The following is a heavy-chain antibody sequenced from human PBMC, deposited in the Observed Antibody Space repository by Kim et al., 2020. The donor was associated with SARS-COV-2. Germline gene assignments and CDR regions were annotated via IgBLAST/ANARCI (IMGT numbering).Heavy chain of an antibody. CDR1: GYTFTGYY. V-gene: IGHV1-2*02. D-gene: IGHD1-1*01. J-gene: IGHJ4*02. CDR3: ARVLSSTGTTFELSYFDY. Sequence: ASVKVSCEASGYTFTGYYLYWVRQAPGQGLEWMGWINPNSGGTNYAQKFQGRVIMTRDTSISTAYMELSRLTSDDTAVYYCARVLSSTGTTFELSYFDYWGQGTLVTVSS. CDR2: INPNSGGT.